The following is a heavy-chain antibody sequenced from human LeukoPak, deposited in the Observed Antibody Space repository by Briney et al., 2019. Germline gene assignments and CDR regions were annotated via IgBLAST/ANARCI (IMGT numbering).Heavy chain of an antibody. D-gene: IGHD4-11*01. V-gene: IGHV4-59*12. CDR1: GGSISSYY. J-gene: IGHJ5*02. CDR2: IYYSGST. Sequence: SETLSLTCTVSGGSISSYYWSWIRQPPGKGLEWIGYIYYSGSTNYNPSLKSRVTISVDTSKNQFSLKLNSVTAADTAVYYCARGVSSTVTTSTADNWFDPWGQGTLVTVSS. CDR3: ARGVSSTVTTSTADNWFDP.